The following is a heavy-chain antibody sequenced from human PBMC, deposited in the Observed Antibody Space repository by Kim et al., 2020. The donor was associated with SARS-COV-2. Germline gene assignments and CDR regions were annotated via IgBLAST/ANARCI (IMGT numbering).Heavy chain of an antibody. D-gene: IGHD5-18*01. CDR1: GFTFSSYS. V-gene: IGHV3-21*01. CDR2: ISSSSSYI. CDR3: ARDSGSYGYGYYYYGMDV. Sequence: GGSLRLSCAASGFTFSSYSMNWVRQAPGKGLEWVSSISSSSSYIYYADSVKGRFTISRDNAKNSLYLQMNSLRAEDTAVYYCARDSGSYGYGYYYYGMDVWGQGTTVPVSS. J-gene: IGHJ6*01.